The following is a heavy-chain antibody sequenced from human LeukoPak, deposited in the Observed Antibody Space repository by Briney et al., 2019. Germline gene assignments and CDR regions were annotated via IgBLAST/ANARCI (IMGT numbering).Heavy chain of an antibody. J-gene: IGHJ4*02. V-gene: IGHV4-4*09. CDR2: IYTSGST. Sequence: SETLSLTRTVSGGSISSYYWSWIRQPPGKGLEWIGYIYTSGSTNYNPSLKSRVTISVDTSKNQFSLKLSSVTAADTAVYYCARARKDGYNFPRPYYFDYWGQETLVTVSS. D-gene: IGHD5-24*01. CDR3: ARARKDGYNFPRPYYFDY. CDR1: GGSISSYY.